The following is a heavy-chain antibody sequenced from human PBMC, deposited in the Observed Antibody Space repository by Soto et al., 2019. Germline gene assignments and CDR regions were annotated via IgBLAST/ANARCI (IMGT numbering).Heavy chain of an antibody. CDR2: INHSGST. Sequence: PSETLSLTCAVYGGSFSGYYWTWIRQPPGTGLEWIGEINHSGSTNYNPSLKSRVTISVDTSKNQFSLKLSSVTAADTAVYYCARGVPLLWFGEKVYYGMDVWGQGTTVTVSS. V-gene: IGHV4-34*01. J-gene: IGHJ6*02. CDR3: ARGVPLLWFGEKVYYGMDV. CDR1: GGSFSGYY. D-gene: IGHD3-10*01.